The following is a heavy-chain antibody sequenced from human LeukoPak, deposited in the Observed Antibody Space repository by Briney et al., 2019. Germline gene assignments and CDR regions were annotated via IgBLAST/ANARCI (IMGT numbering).Heavy chain of an antibody. CDR1: GFTFDDYG. CDR3: ARDRGRITMVRGVTFFDY. CDR2: INWNGGST. Sequence: PGGSLRLSCAASGFTFDDYGMSWVRQAPGKGLEWVSGINWNGGSTGYADSVKGRFTISRDNAKNSLYLQMNSLRAEDTAVYYCARDRGRITMVRGVTFFDYWGQGTLVTVSS. V-gene: IGHV3-20*04. D-gene: IGHD3-10*01. J-gene: IGHJ4*02.